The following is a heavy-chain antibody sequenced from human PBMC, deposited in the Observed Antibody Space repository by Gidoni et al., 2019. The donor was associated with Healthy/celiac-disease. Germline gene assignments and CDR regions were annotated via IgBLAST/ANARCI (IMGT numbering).Heavy chain of an antibody. V-gene: IGHV3-48*01. CDR2: ISSSSSTI. Sequence: EVQLVESGGGLVQPGGPLRPPFAASGFTFSSYSMNWVRQAPGKGLEWVSYISSSSSTIYYADSVKGRFTISRDNAKNSLYLQMNSLRAEDTAVYYCATDGYCSGGSCYSSVDYWGQGTLVTVSS. CDR1: GFTFSSYS. J-gene: IGHJ4*02. CDR3: ATDGYCSGGSCYSSVDY. D-gene: IGHD2-15*01.